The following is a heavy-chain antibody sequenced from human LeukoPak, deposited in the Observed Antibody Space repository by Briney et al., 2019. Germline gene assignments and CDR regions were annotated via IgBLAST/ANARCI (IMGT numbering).Heavy chain of an antibody. J-gene: IGHJ4*02. Sequence: SETLSLTCTVSGGSISSSSYYWGWLRQPPGKGLEWIGRIYYSGSTYYNPSLKSRVTISVDASKHQFSLKLSSVTAADTAVYYCARHGRRATGVFDYWGQGTLVTVSS. D-gene: IGHD1-14*01. CDR3: ARHGRRATGVFDY. CDR2: IYYSGST. CDR1: GGSISSSSYY. V-gene: IGHV4-39*01.